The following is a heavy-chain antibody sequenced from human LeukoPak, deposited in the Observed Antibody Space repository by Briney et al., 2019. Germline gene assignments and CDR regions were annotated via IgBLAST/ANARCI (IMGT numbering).Heavy chain of an antibody. CDR1: GFTFSSYN. V-gene: IGHV3-21*01. CDR3: ARSLDCSRTSCYAFDI. Sequence: GGSLRLSCAASGFTFSSYNMNWVRQAPGKGLEWVSSISSRSSYIYYADSVKGRFTISRDNAKNSLYLQMNSLRAEDTAVYYCARSLDCSRTSCYAFDIWGQGTMVTVSS. D-gene: IGHD2-2*01. CDR2: ISSRSSYI. J-gene: IGHJ3*02.